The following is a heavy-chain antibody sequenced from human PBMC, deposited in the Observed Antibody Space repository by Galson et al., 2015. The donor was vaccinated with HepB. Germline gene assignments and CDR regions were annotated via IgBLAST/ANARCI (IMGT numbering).Heavy chain of an antibody. CDR2: ISGSGGST. Sequence: SLRLSCAASGFTFSSYAMSWVRQAPGKGLEWVSAISGSGGSTYYADSVKGRFTISRDNSKNTLYLQMNSLRAEDTAVYYCAKGVPRGWEPPYYFDYWGQGTLVTVSS. CDR1: GFTFSSYA. J-gene: IGHJ4*02. V-gene: IGHV3-23*01. D-gene: IGHD1-26*01. CDR3: AKGVPRGWEPPYYFDY.